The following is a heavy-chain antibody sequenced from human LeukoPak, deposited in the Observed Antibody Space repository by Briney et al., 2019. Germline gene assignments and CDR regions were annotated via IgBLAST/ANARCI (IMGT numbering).Heavy chain of an antibody. CDR1: GSTFSSNG. CDR3: ARDWGTSSLYLVN. J-gene: IGHJ4*02. V-gene: IGHV3-30*02. D-gene: IGHD6-6*01. Sequence: GGSLRLSCAASGSTFSSNGMHWVRQAPGKGLECVAFIQNDGNNKKYADSVKGRFTISGDNSKNTLYLQMNSLRAEDTAVYYCARDWGTSSLYLVNWGQGTLVTVSS. CDR2: IQNDGNNK.